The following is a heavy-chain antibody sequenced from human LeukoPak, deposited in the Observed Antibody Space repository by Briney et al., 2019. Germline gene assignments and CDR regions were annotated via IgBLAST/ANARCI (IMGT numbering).Heavy chain of an antibody. J-gene: IGHJ4*02. D-gene: IGHD3-22*01. CDR1: GFTVSSNY. CDR2: IYSGGST. CDR3: ARGLGRWDYYDSSGRPL. V-gene: IGHV3-53*01. Sequence: GGSLRLSCAASGFTVSSNYMSWVRQAPGKGLEWVSVIYSGGSTYYADSVKGRFTISRDNSKNTLYLQMNSLRAEDTAVYYCARGLGRWDYYDSSGRPLGGQGTLVTVSS.